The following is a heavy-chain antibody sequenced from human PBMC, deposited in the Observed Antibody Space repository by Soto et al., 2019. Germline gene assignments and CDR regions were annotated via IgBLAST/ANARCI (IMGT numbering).Heavy chain of an antibody. CDR2: ISYDGSNK. J-gene: IGHJ4*02. D-gene: IGHD6-13*01. Sequence: QVQLVESGGGVVQPGRSLRLSCAASGFTFSSYAMHWVRQAPGKGLEWVAVISYDGSNKYYADSVKGRFTISRDNSKNTLYLQMNSRRAEDTAVYYCAALGGAAAAGRDYWGQGTLVTVSS. CDR1: GFTFSSYA. V-gene: IGHV3-30-3*01. CDR3: AALGGAAAAGRDY.